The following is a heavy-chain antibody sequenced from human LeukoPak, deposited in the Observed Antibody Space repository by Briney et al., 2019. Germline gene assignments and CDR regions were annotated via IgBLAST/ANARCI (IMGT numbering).Heavy chain of an antibody. J-gene: IGHJ4*02. CDR2: ISYDGSNK. CDR1: GFTFSSYG. Sequence: GGSLRLSCAASGFTFSSYGMHWVRQAPGKGLERVAVISYDGSNKYYADSVKGRFTISRDNSKNTLYLQMNSLRAEDTAVYYCAKDPLDYWGQGTLVTVSS. CDR3: AKDPLDY. V-gene: IGHV3-30*18.